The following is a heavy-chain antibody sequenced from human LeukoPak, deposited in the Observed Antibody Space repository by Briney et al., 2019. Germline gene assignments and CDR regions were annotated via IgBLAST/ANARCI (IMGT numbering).Heavy chain of an antibody. CDR1: GGTCSSYA. CDR2: IIPIFGTA. Sequence: SVKVSCKASGGTCSSYAISWVRQAPGQGLEWMGRIIPIFGTANYAQKFQGRVTITTDESTSTAYMELSSLRSEDTAVYYCARLAAAAPGFDYWGQGTLVTVSS. J-gene: IGHJ4*02. CDR3: ARLAAAAPGFDY. V-gene: IGHV1-69*05. D-gene: IGHD6-13*01.